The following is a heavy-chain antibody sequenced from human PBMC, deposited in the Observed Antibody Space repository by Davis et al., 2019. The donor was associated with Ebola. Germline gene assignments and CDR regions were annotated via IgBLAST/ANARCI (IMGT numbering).Heavy chain of an antibody. CDR2: INPSGGST. Sequence: ASVKVSCKASGYTFTSYGISWVRQAPGQGLEWMGIINPSGGSTSYAQKFQGRVTMTRDTSTSTVYMELSSLRSEDTAVYYCARDPGVVGATGYFDYWGQGTLVTVSS. J-gene: IGHJ4*02. CDR3: ARDPGVVGATGYFDY. D-gene: IGHD1-26*01. CDR1: GYTFTSYG. V-gene: IGHV1-46*01.